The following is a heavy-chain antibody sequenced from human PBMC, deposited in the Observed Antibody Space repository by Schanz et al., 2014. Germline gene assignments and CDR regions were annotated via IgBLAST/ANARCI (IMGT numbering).Heavy chain of an antibody. Sequence: EVQLVESGGGWVQPGGSLRLSCAASGFTFSDYSMNWVRQAPGKGPEWVSAISGSGGSTYYADSVKGRFTISRDNAKNSLYLQMNSLRAEDTAVYDCARGGPAYYFDDWGQGTLVTVSS. J-gene: IGHJ4*02. V-gene: IGHV3-23*04. CDR1: GFTFSDYS. CDR2: ISGSGGST. CDR3: ARGGPAYYFDD.